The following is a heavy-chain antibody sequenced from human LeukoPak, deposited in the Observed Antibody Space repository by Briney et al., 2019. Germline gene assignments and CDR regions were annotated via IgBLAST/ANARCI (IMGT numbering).Heavy chain of an antibody. CDR3: ARGTPGPYHPTYCSSTSCPVDDY. Sequence: ASVKVSCKASGYTFTSYGISWVRQAPGQGLEWMGWISAYNGNTNYAQKLQGRVTMTTDTSTSTAYMELRSLRSDDTAVYYCARGTPGPYHPTYCSSTSCPVDDYWGQGTLVTVSS. D-gene: IGHD2-2*01. V-gene: IGHV1-18*01. CDR1: GYTFTSYG. CDR2: ISAYNGNT. J-gene: IGHJ4*02.